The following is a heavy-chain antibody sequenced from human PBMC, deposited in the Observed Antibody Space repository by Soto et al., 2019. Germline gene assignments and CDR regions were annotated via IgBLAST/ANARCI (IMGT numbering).Heavy chain of an antibody. V-gene: IGHV4-4*07. CDR1: GDSISSYY. CDR3: ARDLDYYDSSGYYLSDP. Sequence: ETLSLTCTVSGDSISSYYWRWIRQPAGKGLEWIGRIYTSGSTNYNPSLKSRVTMSVDTSKNQFSLKLSSVTAADTAVYYCARDLDYYDSSGYYLSDPWGQGTLVTVS. D-gene: IGHD3-22*01. J-gene: IGHJ5*02. CDR2: IYTSGST.